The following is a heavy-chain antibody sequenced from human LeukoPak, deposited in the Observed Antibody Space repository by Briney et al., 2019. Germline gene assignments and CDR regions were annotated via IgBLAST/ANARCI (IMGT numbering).Heavy chain of an antibody. J-gene: IGHJ4*02. CDR1: GFTFSTYA. D-gene: IGHD2-8*01. CDR2: ISGSGDST. Sequence: GGSLRLSCTASGFTFSTYAMTWVRQAPGEGLEWVSGISGSGDSTYYTDSVKGRFTISRDNSKNTLHLQMSSLRAEDTALYYCAKDRCTRTICPEVWGQGTLVTVSS. V-gene: IGHV3-23*01. CDR3: AKDRCTRTICPEV.